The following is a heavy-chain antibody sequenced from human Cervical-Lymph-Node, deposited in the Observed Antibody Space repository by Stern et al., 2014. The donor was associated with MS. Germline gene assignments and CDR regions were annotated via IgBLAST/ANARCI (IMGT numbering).Heavy chain of an antibody. J-gene: IGHJ1*01. Sequence: MQLMESGGGVVQPGRSLRLSCAASGFTFSSSGMHWVRQAPGKGLEWLAIIWYDGSNRYYADSVKGRFTISRDNSKNTLYLQMNSLRAEDTAVYYCAREGGNTAEYFQHWGQGTLVTVSS. CDR1: GFTFSSSG. D-gene: IGHD4-23*01. CDR3: AREGGNTAEYFQH. V-gene: IGHV3-33*01. CDR2: IWYDGSNR.